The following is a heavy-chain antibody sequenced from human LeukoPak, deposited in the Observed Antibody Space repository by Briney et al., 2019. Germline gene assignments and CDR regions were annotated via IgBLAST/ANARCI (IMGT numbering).Heavy chain of an antibody. CDR1: GYTFTGYY. J-gene: IGHJ4*02. D-gene: IGHD6-19*01. CDR3: ARDQVTIAVASGGHPLDY. Sequence: ASVKVSCKASGYTFTGYYMHWVRQAPGQGLEWMGYINLNSGGTKYAQKFQDRVTMTRDTSIGTAYLELSRLRSDDTAVYYCARDQVTIAVASGGHPLDYWGQGTLVTVSS. V-gene: IGHV1-2*02. CDR2: INLNSGGT.